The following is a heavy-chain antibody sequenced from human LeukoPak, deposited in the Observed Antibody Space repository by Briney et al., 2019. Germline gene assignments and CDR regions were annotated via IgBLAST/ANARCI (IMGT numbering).Heavy chain of an antibody. Sequence: PGGSLRLSCAASGFTFSSYSMNWVRQAPGKGLEWVSYISSSSTIYYADSVEGRFTISRDNAKNSLYLQMNSLRDEDTAVYYCARDLDREPMADYYYYGMDVWGQGTTVTVSS. D-gene: IGHD3-10*01. J-gene: IGHJ6*02. CDR1: GFTFSSYS. V-gene: IGHV3-48*02. CDR3: ARDLDREPMADYYYYGMDV. CDR2: ISSSSTI.